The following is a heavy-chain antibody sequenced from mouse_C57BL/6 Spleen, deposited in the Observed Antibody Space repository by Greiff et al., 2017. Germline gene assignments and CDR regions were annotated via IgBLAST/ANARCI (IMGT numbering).Heavy chain of an antibody. Sequence: QVQLQQPGAELVMPGASVQLSCKASGYTFTSYWMHWVKQRPGKGLEWIGEIDPSDSYTNYNQKFKGKSTLTVDKSSSTAYMQLSSLTSEDSAVYYCARSTYGDDVGSMDYWGQGTSVTVSS. CDR1: GYTFTSYW. CDR3: ARSTYGDDVGSMDY. D-gene: IGHD2-2*01. CDR2: IDPSDSYT. J-gene: IGHJ4*01. V-gene: IGHV1-69*01.